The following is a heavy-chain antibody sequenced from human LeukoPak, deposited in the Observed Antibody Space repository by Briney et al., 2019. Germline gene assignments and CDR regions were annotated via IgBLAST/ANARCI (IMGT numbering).Heavy chain of an antibody. CDR2: IYHSGST. V-gene: IGHV4-30-2*01. J-gene: IGHJ3*01. D-gene: IGHD3-16*02. Sequence: SETLSLTCTVSGGSISSGGYYWSWIRQPPGKGLEWIGYIYHSGSTYYNPSPKSRVTISVDRSKNQFSLKLSSVTAADTAVYYCAGSRSDDAFDLWGQGTMVTVSS. CDR3: AGSRSDDAFDL. CDR1: GGSISSGGYY.